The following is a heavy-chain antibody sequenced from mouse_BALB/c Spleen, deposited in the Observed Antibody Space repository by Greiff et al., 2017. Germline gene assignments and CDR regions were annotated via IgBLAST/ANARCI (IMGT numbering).Heavy chain of an antibody. Sequence: DVKLVESGGGLVKPGGSLKLSCAASGFTFSSYTMSWVRQTPEKWLEWVATISSGGGNTYYPDSVKGRFTISRDNAKNNLYLQMSSLRSKDTALYYCARDFGYDGYFADGGQGTLVTGAA. CDR3: ARDFGYDGYFAD. CDR2: ISSGGGNT. CDR1: GFTFSSYT. J-gene: IGHJ3*01. D-gene: IGHD2-2*01. V-gene: IGHV5-9*03.